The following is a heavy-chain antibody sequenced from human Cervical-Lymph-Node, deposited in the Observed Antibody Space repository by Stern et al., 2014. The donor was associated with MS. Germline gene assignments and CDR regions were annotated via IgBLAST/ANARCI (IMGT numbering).Heavy chain of an antibody. V-gene: IGHV5-51*01. Sequence: VQLVQSGAEVKKPGESLKISCKSSGYSFTRYWIGWVGQMPGKGLEWLGIINPSASVTRNSPSYQGQVAISPDKSINTAYLQWSSLKASDTAMYYCARPAYGGKGADAFDIWGQGTVVTGSS. J-gene: IGHJ3*02. CDR2: INPSASVT. CDR1: GYSFTRYW. D-gene: IGHD4-23*01. CDR3: ARPAYGGKGADAFDI.